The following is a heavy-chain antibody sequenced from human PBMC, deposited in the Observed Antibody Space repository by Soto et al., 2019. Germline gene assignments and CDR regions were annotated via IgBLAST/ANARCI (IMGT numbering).Heavy chain of an antibody. Sequence: SVKVSCKASGGTFSSYAISWVRQAPGQGLEWMGGIIPIFGTANYAQKFQGRVTITADESTSTAYMELSSLRSEDTAVYYCARERDGYNYDFDYWGQGTLVTVSS. J-gene: IGHJ4*02. D-gene: IGHD5-12*01. V-gene: IGHV1-69*13. CDR3: ARERDGYNYDFDY. CDR2: IIPIFGTA. CDR1: GGTFSSYA.